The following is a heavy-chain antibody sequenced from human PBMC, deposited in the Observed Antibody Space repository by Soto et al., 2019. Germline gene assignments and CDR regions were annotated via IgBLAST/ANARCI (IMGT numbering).Heavy chain of an antibody. CDR2: IYPSGGNT. Sequence: QVQLVQSGAEVKNPGASVKISCTASGYNFINNYIYWVRQAPGQGLEYMGIIYPSGGNTKYAQKFQDRVTMTRDTSTNTVYLALTSLRFDDTAMYSCAKEGAEWGQGTLVPVSS. CDR3: AKEGAE. V-gene: IGHV1-46*01. CDR1: GYNFINNY. J-gene: IGHJ4*02.